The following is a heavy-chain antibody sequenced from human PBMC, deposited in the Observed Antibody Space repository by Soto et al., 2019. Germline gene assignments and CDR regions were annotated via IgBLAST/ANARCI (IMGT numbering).Heavy chain of an antibody. V-gene: IGHV4-39*01. CDR3: ARQWPKESDYYDSSGYYYLTDAFDI. CDR1: AGAISTSNYS. CDR2: IYYSGST. Sequence: SETLSLTCTVSAGAISTSNYSCTLIHQPPRKGQAWIGSIYYSGSTYYHPSLKSRVTISVDTSKNQFSLKLGSVTAADTAVYYCARQWPKESDYYDSSGYYYLTDAFDIWGQGTMVT. J-gene: IGHJ3*02. D-gene: IGHD3-22*01.